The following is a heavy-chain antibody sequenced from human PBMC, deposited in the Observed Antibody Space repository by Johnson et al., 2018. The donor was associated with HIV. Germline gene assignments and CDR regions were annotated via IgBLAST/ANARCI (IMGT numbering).Heavy chain of an antibody. Sequence: VQLVESGGGLVQPGGSLRLSCAASGFTFSSYAMSWVRQAPGKGLEWVSAISGSGGSTYYADSVKGRFTISRDNSKNTLYLQMNSLRAEDTAVYYCAKALRGHSSSSFDAFDIWGQGTMVKVYS. D-gene: IGHD6-6*01. CDR3: AKALRGHSSSSFDAFDI. J-gene: IGHJ3*02. V-gene: IGHV3-23*04. CDR2: ISGSGGST. CDR1: GFTFSSYA.